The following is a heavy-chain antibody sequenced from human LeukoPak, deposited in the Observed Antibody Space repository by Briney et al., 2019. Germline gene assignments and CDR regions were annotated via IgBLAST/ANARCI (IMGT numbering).Heavy chain of an antibody. Sequence: PSETLSLTCTVSGGSISSYYWSWIRQPPGKGLEWIGSIYYSGSTYYNPSLKSRVTISVDTSKNQFSLKLSSVTAADTAVYYCARLYDSSGDYWGQGTLVTVSS. CDR2: IYYSGST. D-gene: IGHD3-22*01. V-gene: IGHV4-59*05. J-gene: IGHJ4*02. CDR1: GGSISSYY. CDR3: ARLYDSSGDY.